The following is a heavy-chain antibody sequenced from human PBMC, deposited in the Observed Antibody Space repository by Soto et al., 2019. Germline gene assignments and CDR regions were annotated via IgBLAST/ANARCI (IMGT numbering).Heavy chain of an antibody. CDR3: AKGSSSVYYYYYGIDV. J-gene: IGHJ6*02. Sequence: HPGGSLRLSCVASGFTFSAYGMHWVRQAPGKGLEWVAVMSNDGSNKYYADSVKGRFTISRDDSKNMLYLRMNSLRTEDTAVYYCAKGSSSVYYYYYGIDVWGQGTTVTVSS. D-gene: IGHD6-6*01. CDR2: MSNDGSNK. V-gene: IGHV3-30*18. CDR1: GFTFSAYG.